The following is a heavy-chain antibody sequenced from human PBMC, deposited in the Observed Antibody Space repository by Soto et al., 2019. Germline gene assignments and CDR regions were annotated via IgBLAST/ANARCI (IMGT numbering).Heavy chain of an antibody. J-gene: IGHJ2*01. CDR3: ARDIYGDYPHWYFDL. V-gene: IGHV1-18*01. CDR1: GYTFTSYG. CDR2: ISAYNGNT. D-gene: IGHD4-17*01. Sequence: QVQLVQSGAEVKKPGASVKVSCKASGYTFTSYGISWVRQAPGQGLEWMGWISAYNGNTNYAQKLQGSVTMTTDTSTSTVYMQLRSLRSDDTAVYSCARDIYGDYPHWYFDLWGRGTLVTVSS.